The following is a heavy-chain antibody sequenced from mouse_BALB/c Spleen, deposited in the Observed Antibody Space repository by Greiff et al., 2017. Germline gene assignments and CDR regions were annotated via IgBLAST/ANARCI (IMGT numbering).Heavy chain of an antibody. Sequence: DVKLVESGGGLVQPGGSLRLSCATSGFTFTDYYMSWVRQPPGKALEWLGFIRNKANGYTTEYSASVKGRFTISRDNSQSILYLQMNTLRAEDSATYYCARDRDYDAVDYWGQGTSVTVSS. V-gene: IGHV7-3*02. D-gene: IGHD2-4*01. CDR2: IRNKANGYTT. CDR3: ARDRDYDAVDY. CDR1: GFTFTDYY. J-gene: IGHJ4*01.